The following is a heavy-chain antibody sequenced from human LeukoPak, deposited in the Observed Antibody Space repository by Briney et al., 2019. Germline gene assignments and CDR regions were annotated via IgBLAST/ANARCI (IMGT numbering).Heavy chain of an antibody. V-gene: IGHV3-7*01. J-gene: IGHJ4*02. CDR3: ASDSDYGGKNFDY. Sequence: PGGSLRLSCAASGFTFTSYWMIWVRQAPGKGLEWVANIKQDGSEKYYVDSVKGRFTISRDNAKNSLYLQMNSLRAEDTAVYYCASDSDYGGKNFDYWGLGTLVTVSS. CDR1: GFTFTSYW. D-gene: IGHD4-23*01. CDR2: IKQDGSEK.